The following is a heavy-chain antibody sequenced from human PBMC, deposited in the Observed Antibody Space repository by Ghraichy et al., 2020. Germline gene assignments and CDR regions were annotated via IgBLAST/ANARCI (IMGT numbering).Heavy chain of an antibody. Sequence: ASVKVSCKASGYTFTSYGISWVRQAPGQGLEWMGWISAYNGNTNYAQKLQGRVTMTTDTSTSTAYMELRSLRSDDTAVYYCARVSYRGNIVVVPAAAYGMDVWGQGTTVTVSS. J-gene: IGHJ6*02. CDR1: GYTFTSYG. V-gene: IGHV1-18*01. CDR3: ARVSYRGNIVVVPAAAYGMDV. D-gene: IGHD2-2*01. CDR2: ISAYNGNT.